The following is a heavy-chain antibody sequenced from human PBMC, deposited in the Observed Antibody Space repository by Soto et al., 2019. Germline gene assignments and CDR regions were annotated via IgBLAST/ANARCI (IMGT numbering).Heavy chain of an antibody. CDR2: ISYDGSKK. CDR3: AKADFLAAFDI. Sequence: GGSLRLSCAASGFTFSTFGMHWIRQAPGKGLEWLTVISYDGSKKYYADSVRGRFTISRDNSGNTLYLQLNSLRPEDTAVYFCAKADFLAAFDIWGQGTRVTVSS. J-gene: IGHJ3*02. D-gene: IGHD3-3*01. V-gene: IGHV3-30*18. CDR1: GFTFSTFG.